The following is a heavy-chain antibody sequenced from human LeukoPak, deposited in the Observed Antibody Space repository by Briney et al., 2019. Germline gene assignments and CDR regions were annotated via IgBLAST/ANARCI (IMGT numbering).Heavy chain of an antibody. CDR2: IIPIFGTA. CDR1: GGTFSSYA. D-gene: IGHD6-13*01. Sequence: SVKVSCKASGGTFSSYAISWVRQAPGQGLEWMGGIIPIFGTANYAQKFQGRVTITTDESTSTVYMELSNLRSEDTAVYYCAGTRSSSLEYFQHWGQGTLVTVSS. V-gene: IGHV1-69*05. J-gene: IGHJ1*01. CDR3: AGTRSSSLEYFQH.